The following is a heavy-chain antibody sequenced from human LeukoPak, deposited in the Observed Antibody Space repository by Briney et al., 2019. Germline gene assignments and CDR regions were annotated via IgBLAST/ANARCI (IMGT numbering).Heavy chain of an antibody. D-gene: IGHD3-10*01. V-gene: IGHV4-39*01. CDR3: VGEEYGTGSYYKSSD. J-gene: IGHJ4*02. CDR2: MYHIGTT. CDR1: EGSISSSSFY. Sequence: PSETLSLTCTVSEGSISSSSFYWGWTRQPPGKGLEWIGSMYHIGTTYYNPSHESRVTISVDTSKNLCSLKLTSVTAADTAVYYCVGEEYGTGSYYKSSDWGQGILVTVSS.